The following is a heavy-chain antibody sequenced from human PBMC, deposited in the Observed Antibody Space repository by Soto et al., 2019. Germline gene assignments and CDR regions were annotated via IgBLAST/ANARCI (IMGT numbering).Heavy chain of an antibody. CDR3: ARAPGGYSYGFFDY. CDR1: GFTFSSYW. J-gene: IGHJ4*02. V-gene: IGHV3-7*04. Sequence: GGSLRLSCAASGFTFSSYWMSWVRQAPGKGLEWVANIKQDGSEKYYVDSVKGRFTISRDNAKNSLYLQMNSLRAEDTAVYYCARAPGGYSYGFFDYWGQGTLVTVSS. D-gene: IGHD5-18*01. CDR2: IKQDGSEK.